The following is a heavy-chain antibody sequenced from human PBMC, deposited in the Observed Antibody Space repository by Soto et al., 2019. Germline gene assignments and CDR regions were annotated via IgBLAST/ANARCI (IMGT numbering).Heavy chain of an antibody. CDR3: ARVDYGDYEPHWFAP. V-gene: IGHV1-69*02. Sequence: SVKVSCKASGGTFSSYTISWVRQAPGQGLEWMGRIIPILGIANYAQKFQGRVTITADKSTSTAYMELSSLRSEDTAVYYCARVDYGDYEPHWFAPWGQGTLVTVSS. CDR2: IIPILGIA. J-gene: IGHJ5*02. D-gene: IGHD4-17*01. CDR1: GGTFSSYT.